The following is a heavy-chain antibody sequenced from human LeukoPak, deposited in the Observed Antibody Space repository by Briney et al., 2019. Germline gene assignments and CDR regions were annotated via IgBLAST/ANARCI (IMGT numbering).Heavy chain of an antibody. J-gene: IGHJ4*02. V-gene: IGHV4-39*07. Sequence: SETLSLTCTVSGGSISSSSYYWGWIRQPPGKGLEWIGSIYYSGSTNYNPSLKSRVTISVDTSKNQFSLKLSSVTAADTAVYYCAIVGSWYVDYWGQGTLVTVSS. CDR3: AIVGSWYVDY. CDR2: IYYSGST. D-gene: IGHD6-13*01. CDR1: GGSISSSSYY.